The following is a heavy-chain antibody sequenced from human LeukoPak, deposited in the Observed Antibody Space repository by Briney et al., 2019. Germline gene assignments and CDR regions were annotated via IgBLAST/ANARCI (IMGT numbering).Heavy chain of an antibody. CDR1: GFTFSSYA. D-gene: IGHD3-22*01. Sequence: GRSLRLSCAASGFTFSSYAMHWVRQAPGKGLEWVAVISYDGSNKYYADSVKGRFTISRDNSKNTLYLQMNSLRAEDTAVYYCARKVVVIRGGGDYFDYWGQGTLVTVSS. CDR2: ISYDGSNK. J-gene: IGHJ4*02. CDR3: ARKVVVIRGGGDYFDY. V-gene: IGHV3-30-3*01.